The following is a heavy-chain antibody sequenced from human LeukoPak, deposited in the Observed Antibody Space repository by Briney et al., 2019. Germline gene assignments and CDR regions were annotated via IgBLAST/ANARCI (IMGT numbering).Heavy chain of an antibody. D-gene: IGHD2-2*01. CDR2: ISGSGGST. Sequence: GGSLRLSCAASGFTFSSYAMSWVRQAPGKGLEWVSAISGSGGSTYYADSVKGRFTISRDNSKNTLYLQMNSLRAGDTAVYYCTKLYQLLRSSFQHWGQGTLVTVSS. CDR1: GFTFSSYA. J-gene: IGHJ1*01. V-gene: IGHV3-23*01. CDR3: TKLYQLLRSSFQH.